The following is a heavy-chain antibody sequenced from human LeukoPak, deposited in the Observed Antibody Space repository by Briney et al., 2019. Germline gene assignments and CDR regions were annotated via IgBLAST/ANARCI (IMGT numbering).Heavy chain of an antibody. V-gene: IGHV3-23*03. D-gene: IGHD6-19*01. J-gene: IGHJ4*02. CDR3: AKDSSGPAF. Sequence: GGSLRLSCAASGFTFSSYAMSWVRQAPGKGLEWVSVIFNDGGTFYSNSVKGRFIISRDYSKNMLYLQMNSLRADDTAVYFCAKDSSGPAFWGQGTLVTVSS. CDR1: GFTFSSYA. CDR2: IFNDGGT.